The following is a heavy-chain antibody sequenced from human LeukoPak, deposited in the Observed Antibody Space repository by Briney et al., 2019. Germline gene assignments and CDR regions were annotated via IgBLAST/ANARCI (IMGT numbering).Heavy chain of an antibody. CDR2: INHSGST. Sequence: SETLSLTCAVYGGSFSDYYWSWIRQSPGKGLEWIGEINHSGSTYYNPSLKSRVTISVDRSKNQFSLKLSSVTAADTAVYYCARGLPAAIRGYYFDYWGQGTLVTVSS. J-gene: IGHJ4*02. V-gene: IGHV4-34*01. D-gene: IGHD2-2*02. CDR1: GGSFSDYY. CDR3: ARGLPAAIRGYYFDY.